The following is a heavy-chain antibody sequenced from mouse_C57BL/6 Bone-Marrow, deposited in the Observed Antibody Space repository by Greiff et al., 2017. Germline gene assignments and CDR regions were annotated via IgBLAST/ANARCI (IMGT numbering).Heavy chain of an antibody. CDR3: ARRCGVFDY. J-gene: IGHJ2*01. CDR2: INPYNGGT. V-gene: IGHV1-19*01. CDR1: GYTFTDYY. Sequence: VQLQQSGPVLVKPGASVKMSCKASGYTFTDYYMNWVKQSHGKSLEWIGVINPYNGGTSYNQKFKGKATLSVDKSSSTAYMELNSLTSEDSAVYYCARRCGVFDYWGQGTTLTVSS.